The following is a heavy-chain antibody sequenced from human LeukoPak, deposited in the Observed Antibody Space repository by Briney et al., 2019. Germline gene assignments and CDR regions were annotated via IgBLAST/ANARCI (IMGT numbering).Heavy chain of an antibody. J-gene: IGHJ4*02. CDR3: ARVEQWLVPY. CDR1: GFTFSSYE. D-gene: IGHD6-19*01. V-gene: IGHV3-48*03. Sequence: GGSLRLSCAASGFTFSSYEMNWVRQAPGKGPEWVSYISSSGSTIYYADSVKGRFTISRDNAKNSLYLQMNSLRAEDTAVYYCARVEQWLVPYWGQGTLVTVSS. CDR2: ISSSGSTI.